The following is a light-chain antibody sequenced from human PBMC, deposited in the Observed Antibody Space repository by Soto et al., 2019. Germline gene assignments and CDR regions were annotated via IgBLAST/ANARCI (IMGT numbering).Light chain of an antibody. CDR1: SGHSTYA. CDR3: QSWDTGIHRV. CDR2: LNSDGSH. Sequence: QAVVAQSPSASASLGASVKLTCTLSSGHSTYAVAWHQQQPEKGPRYLMKLNSDGSHTKGDGIPDRFSGSSSGAERYLSISSLQSEDEADYYCQSWDTGIHRVFGGGTKLTVL. J-gene: IGLJ2*01. V-gene: IGLV4-69*01.